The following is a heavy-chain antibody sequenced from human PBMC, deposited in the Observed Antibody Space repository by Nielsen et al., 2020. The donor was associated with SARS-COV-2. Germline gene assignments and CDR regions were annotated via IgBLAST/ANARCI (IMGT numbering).Heavy chain of an antibody. CDR1: GYTFINYH. J-gene: IGHJ4*02. CDR2: INTRVGRT. CDR3: ARESGDVSASDVDH. V-gene: IGHV1-46*04. D-gene: IGHD6-6*01. Sequence: ASVKVSCKASGYTFINYHLHWVRQAPGQGLEWMGTINTRVGRTSYAKKLQGRVTVTRDTSTSTVYMELSSLRSEDTAMYYCARESGDVSASDVDHWGQGTLVTVSS.